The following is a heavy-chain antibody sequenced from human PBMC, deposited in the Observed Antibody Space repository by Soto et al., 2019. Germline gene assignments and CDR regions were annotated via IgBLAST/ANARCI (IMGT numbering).Heavy chain of an antibody. CDR2: ISSSSSYT. CDR1: GFTFSDYY. J-gene: IGHJ4*02. CDR3: ASGNEAYDDSSGYYGPLVY. D-gene: IGHD3-22*01. V-gene: IGHV3-11*06. Sequence: GYLRLSCAASGFTFSDYYMSWIRQAPGKGLEWVSYISSSSSYTNYADSVKGRFTISRDNAKNSLYLQMNSLRAEDTAVYYCASGNEAYDDSSGYYGPLVYWCQGTLVTVSS.